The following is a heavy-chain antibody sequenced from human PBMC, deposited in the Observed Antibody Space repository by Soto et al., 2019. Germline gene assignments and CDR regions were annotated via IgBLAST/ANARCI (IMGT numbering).Heavy chain of an antibody. Sequence: QVQLVESGGGVVQPGRALRLSCAASGFTFSSYGMHWVRQAPGKGLEWVAVIWYDGSNKYYADSVKGRFTISRDNSKNTLYLQMNRLRAEDTAVYYCAREGPTMVRGVDFDYWGQGTLVTVSS. D-gene: IGHD3-10*01. CDR1: GFTFSSYG. CDR3: AREGPTMVRGVDFDY. J-gene: IGHJ4*02. CDR2: IWYDGSNK. V-gene: IGHV3-33*01.